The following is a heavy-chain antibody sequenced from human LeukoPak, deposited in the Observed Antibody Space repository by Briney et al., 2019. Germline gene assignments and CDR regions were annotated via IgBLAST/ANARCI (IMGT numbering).Heavy chain of an antibody. D-gene: IGHD1-26*01. V-gene: IGHV3-21*01. J-gene: IGHJ3*02. CDR3: ARGGSPPEALGDTFDI. CDR2: IAGSSGYI. Sequence: GGSLRLSCAASGFTFSSYTMTWVRQAPGKGLEWVSSIAGSSGYISYADSVKGRFTISRDNAKKSLYLQMTSLTAEDTAVYYCARGGSPPEALGDTFDIWGQGTMVTVSS. CDR1: GFTFSSYT.